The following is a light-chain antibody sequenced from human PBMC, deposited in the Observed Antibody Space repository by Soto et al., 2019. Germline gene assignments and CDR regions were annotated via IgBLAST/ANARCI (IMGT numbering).Light chain of an antibody. CDR3: SSYTTIHTRV. Sequence: QSALTQPASVSGSPGQSITISCTGTSSDVGAYNYVSWYQQHPGKVPKLMIFDVSNLPSVGISSRFSGSKSGNTASLTISGLQAEDEADYYCSSYTTIHTRVFGGGTKLTVL. J-gene: IGLJ3*02. CDR1: SSDVGAYNY. CDR2: DVS. V-gene: IGLV2-14*01.